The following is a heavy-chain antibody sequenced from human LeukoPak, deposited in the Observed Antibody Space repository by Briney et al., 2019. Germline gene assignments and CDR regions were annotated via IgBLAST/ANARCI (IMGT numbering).Heavy chain of an antibody. V-gene: IGHV1-69*04. CDR2: IIPILGIA. J-gene: IGHJ6*02. D-gene: IGHD2-2*01. Sequence: SVKVSCKASGYTFTSYGISWVRQAPGQGLEWMGRIIPILGIANYAQKFQGRVTITADKSTSTAYMELSSLRSEDTAVYYCARGMIHCSSTSCYEDYYYGMDVWGQGTTVTVSS. CDR1: GYTFTSYG. CDR3: ARGMIHCSSTSCYEDYYYGMDV.